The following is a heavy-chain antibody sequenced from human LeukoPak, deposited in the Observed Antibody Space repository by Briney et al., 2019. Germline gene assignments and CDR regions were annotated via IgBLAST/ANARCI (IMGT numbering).Heavy chain of an antibody. J-gene: IGHJ4*02. CDR1: GFPLSSYA. D-gene: IGHD2-15*01. CDR3: ARAPVTSCRGAFCYPFDY. Sequence: GGSLRLSCAASGFPLSSYAMSWVRQASGKGLEWVSATSSSDPGTYHADSVRGRFTISRDNSKNTLYLQMNRLRVEDAAVYYCARAPVTSCRGAFCYPFDYWGQGTLVTVSS. V-gene: IGHV3-23*01. CDR2: TSSSDPGT.